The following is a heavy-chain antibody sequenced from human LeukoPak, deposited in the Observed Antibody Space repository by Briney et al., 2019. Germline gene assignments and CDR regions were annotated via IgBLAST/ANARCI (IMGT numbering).Heavy chain of an antibody. Sequence: GGSLRLSCAASGFTFSSNWMSWVRQAPGKGLEWVANVKQDGSETYYVDSVKGRITISRDNAKNSLFLQTNALRVEDTAVYYCARAYSYAFEPWGQGTLVTVSS. CDR2: VKQDGSET. CDR1: GFTFSSNW. J-gene: IGHJ5*02. CDR3: ARAYSYAFEP. V-gene: IGHV3-7*04. D-gene: IGHD5-18*01.